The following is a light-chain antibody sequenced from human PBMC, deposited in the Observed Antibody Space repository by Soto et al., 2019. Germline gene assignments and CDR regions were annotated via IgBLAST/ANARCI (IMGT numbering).Light chain of an antibody. CDR1: RSDVGAYNY. V-gene: IGLV2-14*01. Sequence: QSALTQPASVSGSPGQSITISCTGTRSDVGAYNYVSWYQHFPGKAPKLLIYEVSNRPSGISDRFSGSKSGSTASLTISGLQADDEADYYCSSYTRSSLVFGGGTKLTVL. J-gene: IGLJ2*01. CDR3: SSYTRSSLV. CDR2: EVS.